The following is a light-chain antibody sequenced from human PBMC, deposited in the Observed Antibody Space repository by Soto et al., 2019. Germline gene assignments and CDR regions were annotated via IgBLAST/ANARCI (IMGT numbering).Light chain of an antibody. CDR3: QQYGSSQWT. CDR2: GVS. CDR1: QSVSSSY. V-gene: IGKV3-20*01. Sequence: EIVLTQSPGTLSLSPGERATLSCRASQSVSSSYFAWYQQKPGQAPRLLIYGVSCRATGIPDRFSGSGSGTDFTLTISRLEPEDFAVYYCQQYGSSQWTFGQGTKVEIK. J-gene: IGKJ1*01.